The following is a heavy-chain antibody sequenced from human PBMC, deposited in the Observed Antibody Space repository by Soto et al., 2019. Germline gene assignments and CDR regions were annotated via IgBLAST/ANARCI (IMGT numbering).Heavy chain of an antibody. CDR1: GGTFSSYA. V-gene: IGHV1-69*01. J-gene: IGHJ4*02. CDR2: IIPIFGTA. CDR3: ARVRYSSGWHVVDY. D-gene: IGHD6-19*01. Sequence: QVQLVQSGAEVKKPGSSVKVSCKASGGTFSSYAISWVRQAPGQGLEWMGGIIPIFGTANYAQKFQGRGTITADESTSTAYRELSSLRSEDTAVYYCARVRYSSGWHVVDYWGQGTLVTVSS.